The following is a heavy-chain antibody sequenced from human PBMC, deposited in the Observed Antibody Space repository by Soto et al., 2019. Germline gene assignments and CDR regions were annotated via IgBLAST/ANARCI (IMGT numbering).Heavy chain of an antibody. D-gene: IGHD2-2*01. Sequence: QVQLVESGGGVVQPGRSLRLSCAASGFTFSSYAMHWVAVISYDGSNKYYADSVKGRFTISRDNSKNTLYLQMNSLRAEDTAVYYCARGGYCISTSCYAHYYYGMDVWGRGTTVTVSS. CDR1: GFTFSSYA. CDR2: ISYDGSNK. CDR3: ARGGYCISTSCYAHYYYGMDV. J-gene: IGHJ6*02. V-gene: IGHV3-30-3*01.